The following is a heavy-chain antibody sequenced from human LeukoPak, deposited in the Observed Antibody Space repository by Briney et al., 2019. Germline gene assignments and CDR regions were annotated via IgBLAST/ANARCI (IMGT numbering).Heavy chain of an antibody. CDR3: ARDRWLVAGGPGYDY. Sequence: ASVKVSCKASGYTFSGYYMHWVRQAPGQGPEWMGWINPNSGGTKYAQKFQGRVTMTRDTSISTAYMELSSLKSDDTAVYYCARDRWLVAGGPGYDYWGQGTLVTVSS. D-gene: IGHD6-19*01. CDR2: INPNSGGT. J-gene: IGHJ4*02. CDR1: GYTFSGYY. V-gene: IGHV1-2*02.